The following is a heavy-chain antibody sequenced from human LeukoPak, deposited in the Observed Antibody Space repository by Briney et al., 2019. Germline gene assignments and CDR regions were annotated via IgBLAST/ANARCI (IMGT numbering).Heavy chain of an antibody. CDR2: INHSGST. J-gene: IGHJ4*02. Sequence: SETLSLTCAVYGGSFSGYYWSWIRQPPGKGLEWIGEINHSGSTNYNPSLKSRVTISVDTSKNQFSLKLSSVTAADTAVYYCARVKGYSGSYPTVYYFDYWGQGTLVTVSS. V-gene: IGHV4-34*01. CDR1: GGSFSGYY. D-gene: IGHD1-26*01. CDR3: ARVKGYSGSYPTVYYFDY.